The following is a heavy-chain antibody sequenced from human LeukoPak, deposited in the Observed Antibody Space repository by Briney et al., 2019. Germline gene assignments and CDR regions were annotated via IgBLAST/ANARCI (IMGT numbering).Heavy chain of an antibody. V-gene: IGHV4-61*02. J-gene: IGHJ6*02. CDR1: GGSISSVSYY. Sequence: SETLSLTCTVSGGSISSVSYYWSWIRQPAGKGLEWIGRIYTSGSTNYNPSLKSRVTISVDTSKNQFSLKLSSVTAADTAVYYCARDLYGMDVWGQGTTVTVSS. CDR2: IYTSGST. CDR3: ARDLYGMDV.